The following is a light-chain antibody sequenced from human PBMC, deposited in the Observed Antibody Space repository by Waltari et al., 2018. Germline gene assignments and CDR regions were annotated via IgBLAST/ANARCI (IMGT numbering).Light chain of an antibody. V-gene: IGKV3-20*01. J-gene: IGKJ1*01. CDR1: QSVGRT. CDR3: QKYGTRPAT. Sequence: EIVLTQSPASLSLSPGDRATLSCRASQSVGRTLAWYQQRPGQAPRLRIYDAASRATGIPDRFSGSGSGTDFSLTISRLEPEDFAVYDCQKYGTRPATFGQGTKVEVK. CDR2: DAA.